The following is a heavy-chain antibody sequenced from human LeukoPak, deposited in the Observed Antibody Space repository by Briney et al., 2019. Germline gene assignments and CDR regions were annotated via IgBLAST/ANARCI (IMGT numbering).Heavy chain of an antibody. CDR2: INHSGST. V-gene: IGHV4-34*01. Sequence: PSETLSLTCAVYGGSFSGYYWSWIRQPPGKGLEWIGEINHSGSTNYNPSLKSQVTISVDTSKNQFSLNLRSVTAADTAIYSCARGPIVGFGELSPPDVWGQGTTVTVSS. CDR1: GGSFSGYY. D-gene: IGHD3-10*01. J-gene: IGHJ6*02. CDR3: ARGPIVGFGELSPPDV.